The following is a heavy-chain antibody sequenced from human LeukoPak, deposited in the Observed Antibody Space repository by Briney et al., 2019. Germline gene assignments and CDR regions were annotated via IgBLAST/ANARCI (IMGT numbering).Heavy chain of an antibody. J-gene: IGHJ4*02. Sequence: PSGTLSLTCVVSGGSISSSTWWTWVRLPPGKGLEWIGEIFHRGSTNLNPSLKSRLTMSVDESRHQFSLKLTSVTAADTAVYYCASGGLVSRYLDHWGQGTLVTVSS. CDR1: GGSISSSTW. CDR2: IFHRGST. CDR3: ASGGLVSRYLDH. D-gene: IGHD3-9*01. V-gene: IGHV4-4*02.